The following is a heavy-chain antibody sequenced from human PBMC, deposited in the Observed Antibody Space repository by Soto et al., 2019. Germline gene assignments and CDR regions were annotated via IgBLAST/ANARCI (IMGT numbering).Heavy chain of an antibody. J-gene: IGHJ6*02. CDR3: ARGPRHPAYSYYYGMDV. D-gene: IGHD1-1*01. CDR2: IIPIFGTA. CDR1: GGTFSSYA. Sequence: QVQLVQSGAEVKKPGSSVKVSCKASGGTFSSYAISWVRQAPGQGLEWMGGIIPIFGTANYAQKFQGRVTITADESTSTAYMELSSLRSEDTAVYYCARGPRHPAYSYYYGMDVWGQGTTVTVSS. V-gene: IGHV1-69*01.